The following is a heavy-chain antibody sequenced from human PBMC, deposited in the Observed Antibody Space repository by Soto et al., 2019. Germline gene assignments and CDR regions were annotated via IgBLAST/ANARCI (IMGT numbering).Heavy chain of an antibody. J-gene: IGHJ3*02. CDR3: ARGEYCSGGSCPYDAFDI. CDR2: IYYSGST. Sequence: QVQLQESGPGLVKPSETLSLTCTVSGGSISSYYWSWIRQPPGKGLEWIGYIYYSGSTNYNPSLKSRVTISVDTSKNQFSLKMSSVTAADTAVYYCARGEYCSGGSCPYDAFDIWGQGTMVTVSS. D-gene: IGHD2-15*01. CDR1: GGSISSYY. V-gene: IGHV4-59*01.